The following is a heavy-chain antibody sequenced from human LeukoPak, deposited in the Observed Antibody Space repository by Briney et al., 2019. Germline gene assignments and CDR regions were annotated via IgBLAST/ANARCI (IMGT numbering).Heavy chain of an antibody. CDR3: ARGRAAAGKAGGRFYDY. CDR1: GGSFSGYY. J-gene: IGHJ4*02. D-gene: IGHD6-13*01. CDR2: INHSGST. Sequence: PSETLSLTCAVYGGSFSGYYWSWIRQPPGKGLEWIGEINHSGSTNYNPSLKSRVTISVDTSKNQFSLKLSSATAADTAVYYCARGRAAAGKAGGRFYDYWGQGTLVTVSS. V-gene: IGHV4-34*01.